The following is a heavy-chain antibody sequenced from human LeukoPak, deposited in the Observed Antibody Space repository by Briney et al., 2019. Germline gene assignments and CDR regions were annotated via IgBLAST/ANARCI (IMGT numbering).Heavy chain of an antibody. Sequence: GGSLRLSCAASGFTFSGSAMHWVRQASGKGLGWVGRIRSKANSYATAYAASVKGRFTISRDDSKNTAYLQMNSLKTEDTAVYYCTLRGRDFDYWGQGTLVTVSS. CDR3: TLRGRDFDY. V-gene: IGHV3-73*01. CDR2: IRSKANSYAT. D-gene: IGHD3-10*01. J-gene: IGHJ4*02. CDR1: GFTFSGSA.